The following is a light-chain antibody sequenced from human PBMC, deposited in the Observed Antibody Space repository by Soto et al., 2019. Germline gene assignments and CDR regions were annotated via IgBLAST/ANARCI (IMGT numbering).Light chain of an antibody. CDR1: SSDVGGYNY. Sequence: QSVLTQPASVSGSPGQSITISCTGTSSDVGGYNYVSWYKQQPGKAPKLMIYEVSNRPSGVSNRFSGSKSGNTASLTISGLQDEDEADYDCSSYTSSSIDYVLGTGTKLTVL. CDR3: SSYTSSSIDYV. CDR2: EVS. J-gene: IGLJ1*01. V-gene: IGLV2-14*01.